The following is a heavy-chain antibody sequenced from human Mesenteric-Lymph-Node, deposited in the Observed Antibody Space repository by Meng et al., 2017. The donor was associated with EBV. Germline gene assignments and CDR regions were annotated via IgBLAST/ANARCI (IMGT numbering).Heavy chain of an antibody. V-gene: IGHV3-30*18. J-gene: IGHJ4*02. CDR1: GVLFGXYG. CDR2: ISYDGSNK. Sequence: QVQLVESGXGGVQPXRSLIRSVAVSGVLFGXYGMHWVRQAPGKGLEWVAVISYDGSNKYYADSVKGRFTISRDNSKNTLYLQMNSLRAEDTAVYYCAKDRGYCSGGRCYSIEYYFDYGGQGTLVTVSS. D-gene: IGHD2-15*01. CDR3: AKDRGYCSGGRCYSIEYYFDY.